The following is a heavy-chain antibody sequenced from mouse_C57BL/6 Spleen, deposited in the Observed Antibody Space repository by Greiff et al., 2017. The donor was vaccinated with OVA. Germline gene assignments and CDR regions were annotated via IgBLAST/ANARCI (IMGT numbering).Heavy chain of an antibody. J-gene: IGHJ3*01. CDR3: ATYYDYDGTWFAY. D-gene: IGHD2-4*01. V-gene: IGHV2-6*01. CDR2: IWGVGST. Sequence: VQRVESGPGLVAPSQSLSITCTVSGFSLTSYGVDWVRQSPGKGLEWLGVIWGVGSTNYNSALKSRLSISKDNSKSQVFLNMNSLQTDDTAMYYCATYYDYDGTWFAYWGQGTLVTVSA. CDR1: GFSLTSYG.